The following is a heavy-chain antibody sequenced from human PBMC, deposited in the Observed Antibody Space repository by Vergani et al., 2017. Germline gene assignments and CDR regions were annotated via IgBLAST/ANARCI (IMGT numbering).Heavy chain of an antibody. J-gene: IGHJ3*02. CDR2: ISSGSSYL. CDR3: ARERYYDYTWGSHIDALDI. V-gene: IGHV3-21*06. D-gene: IGHD3-16*01. Sequence: EVQLVESGGGLVKPGGSLRLSCAASGFTFSDYNINWVRQAPGKGLEWVSSISSGSSYLHYADSLKGRFSVSRDNARNSVYLQMNSLRAEDTAVYYCARERYYDYTWGSHIDALDIWGQGTMVSVSS. CDR1: GFTFSDYN.